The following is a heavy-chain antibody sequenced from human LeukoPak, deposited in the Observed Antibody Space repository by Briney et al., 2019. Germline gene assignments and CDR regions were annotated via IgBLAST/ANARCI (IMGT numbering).Heavy chain of an antibody. Sequence: GGSLRLSCTASGFTFGDYAMSWVRQAPGKGLEWVGFIRSKAYGGTTEYAASVKGRFTISRDDSKSIAYLQMNSLKTEDTAVYYCGGSSGYYAYGMDVWGQGTTVTVSS. CDR2: IRSKAYGGTT. D-gene: IGHD3-22*01. J-gene: IGHJ6*02. CDR3: GGSSGYYAYGMDV. V-gene: IGHV3-49*04. CDR1: GFTFGDYA.